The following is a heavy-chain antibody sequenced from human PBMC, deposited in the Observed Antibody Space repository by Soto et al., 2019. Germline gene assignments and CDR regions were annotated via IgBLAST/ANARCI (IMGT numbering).Heavy chain of an antibody. CDR2: IYYSGST. J-gene: IGHJ6*03. CDR1: GGSISSYY. V-gene: IGHV4-59*01. Sequence: TSETLSLTCTVSGGSISSYYWSWIRQPPGKGLEWIGYIYYSGSTNYNPSLKSRVTISVDTSKNQFSLKLSSVTAADTAVYYRARGGLRYFDWLPWGGYYYYMDVWGKGTTVTVSS. D-gene: IGHD3-9*01. CDR3: ARGGLRYFDWLPWGGYYYYMDV.